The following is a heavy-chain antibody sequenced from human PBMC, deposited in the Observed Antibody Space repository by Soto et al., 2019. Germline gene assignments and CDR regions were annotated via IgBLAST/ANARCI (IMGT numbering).Heavy chain of an antibody. CDR2: INPSGGST. CDR3: ARDPPYCGGDCYQGDYGMDV. V-gene: IGHV1-46*01. Sequence: AASVKVSCKASGYTFTSYYMHWVRQAPGQGLEWMGIINPSGGSTSYAQKFQGRVTMTRDTSTSTVYMELSSLRSEDTAVYYCARDPPYCGGDCYQGDYGMDVWGQGTTVTVSS. D-gene: IGHD2-21*02. CDR1: GYTFTSYY. J-gene: IGHJ6*02.